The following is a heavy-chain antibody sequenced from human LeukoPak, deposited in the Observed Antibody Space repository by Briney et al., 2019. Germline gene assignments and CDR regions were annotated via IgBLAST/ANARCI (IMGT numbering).Heavy chain of an antibody. J-gene: IGHJ4*02. CDR2: IGGSGGNT. CDR3: AKHRENYGDSCLDDN. V-gene: IGHV3-23*01. Sequence: GGSLRLSCAASGFTFSSYAMSWVRQAPGKGLEWVSVIGGSGGNTYYADSVKGRFTISRDNSKNTLYLQMNSLRAEDTAVYYCAKHRENYGDSCLDDNWGQGALVTVSS. CDR1: GFTFSSYA. D-gene: IGHD4-17*01.